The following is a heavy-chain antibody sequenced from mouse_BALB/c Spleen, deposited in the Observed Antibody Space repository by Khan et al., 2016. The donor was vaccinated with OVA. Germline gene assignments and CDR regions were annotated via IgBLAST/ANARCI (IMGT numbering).Heavy chain of an antibody. D-gene: IGHD1-1*01. J-gene: IGHJ3*01. Sequence: EVELVESGGVLVEPGGSLKLSCAASGFTFSSFVMSWVRQTPEKRLEWVATISSAATYTYYPDSVKGRFTISRDNAKNTTYLQMNSLRSDDTAIYYCANGTYGWFAYWGQGTLVTVST. CDR1: GFTFSSFV. CDR2: ISSAATYT. CDR3: ANGTYGWFAY. V-gene: IGHV5-9-1*01.